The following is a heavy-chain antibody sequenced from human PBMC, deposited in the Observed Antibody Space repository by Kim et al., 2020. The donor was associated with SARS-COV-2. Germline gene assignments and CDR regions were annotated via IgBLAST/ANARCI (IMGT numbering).Heavy chain of an antibody. CDR2: ISGSGGST. Sequence: GGSLRLSCAASGFTFSSYAMSWVRQAPGKGLEWVSAISGSGGSTYYADSVKGRFTISRDNSKNTLYLQMNSLRAEDTAVYYCAKSYSYGSSLFTRAFDYWGQGTLVTVSS. D-gene: IGHD5-18*01. CDR1: GFTFSSYA. J-gene: IGHJ4*02. V-gene: IGHV3-23*01. CDR3: AKSYSYGSSLFTRAFDY.